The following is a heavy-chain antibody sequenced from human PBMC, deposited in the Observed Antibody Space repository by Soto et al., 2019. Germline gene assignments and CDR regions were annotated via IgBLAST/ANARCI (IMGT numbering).Heavy chain of an antibody. D-gene: IGHD4-17*01. CDR2: IGGSGGRT. CDR1: GFTFSTCA. Sequence: PGGSLRLSCAASGFTFSTCAMSWVRQAPGKWLEWVSSIGGSGGRTYQADSVKGRFTISRDDSKNTLYLQMNSLRAEDTAVYYCAKDPSYYGGNLRGSYFDYWGQGXLVTVYS. CDR3: AKDPSYYGGNLRGSYFDY. J-gene: IGHJ4*02. V-gene: IGHV3-23*01.